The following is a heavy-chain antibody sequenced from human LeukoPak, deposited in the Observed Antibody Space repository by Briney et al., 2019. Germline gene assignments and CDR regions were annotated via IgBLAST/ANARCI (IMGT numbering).Heavy chain of an antibody. CDR1: GGSITSYY. Sequence: SETLSLTCNVSGGSITSYYWSWVRQPPGKGLEWIGYIYYSGSTNYNPSLKSRVTISVDTSKNQFSLKLRSVTAADTALYYCARALSSGWSGHDAFDIWGQGTMVTVSS. CDR2: IYYSGST. J-gene: IGHJ3*02. D-gene: IGHD6-19*01. V-gene: IGHV4-59*01. CDR3: ARALSSGWSGHDAFDI.